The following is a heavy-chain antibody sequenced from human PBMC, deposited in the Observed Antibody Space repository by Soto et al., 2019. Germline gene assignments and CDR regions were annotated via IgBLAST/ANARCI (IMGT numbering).Heavy chain of an antibody. V-gene: IGHV4-31*03. J-gene: IGHJ5*02. CDR2: IYYSGST. Sequence: QVQLQESGPGLVKPSQTLSLTCTVSCGSISSGGYYWSWIRQHPGKGLEWIGYIYYSGSTYYNPSLKSRVTISVDTSKNQFSLKLSSVTAADTAVYYCAIDKDDYAVSGWFDPWGQGTLVTVSS. D-gene: IGHD4-17*01. CDR1: CGSISSGGYY. CDR3: AIDKDDYAVSGWFDP.